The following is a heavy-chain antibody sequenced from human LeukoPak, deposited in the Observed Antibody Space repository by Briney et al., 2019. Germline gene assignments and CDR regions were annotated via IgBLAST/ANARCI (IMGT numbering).Heavy chain of an antibody. D-gene: IGHD5-24*01. V-gene: IGHV1-18*01. CDR2: ISTYNGNT. Sequence: ASVKVSXKASGYTFTSYDISWVRQAPGQGLEWIGWISTYNGNTNYPQKLQGRVTMTTDTSTSTAYMELRSLRSDDTAVYYCARERRDDYNWDASHIWGQGTMVTVSS. CDR3: ARERRDDYNWDASHI. J-gene: IGHJ3*02. CDR1: GYTFTSYD.